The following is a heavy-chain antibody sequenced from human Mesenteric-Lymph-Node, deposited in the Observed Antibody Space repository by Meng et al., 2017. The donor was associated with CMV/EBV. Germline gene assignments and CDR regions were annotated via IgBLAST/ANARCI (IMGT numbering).Heavy chain of an antibody. Sequence: GGSLRLSCAASGFTFTSYVMSWVRQAPGKGLEWVALTSPDGTNKFDGGSVKGRFTISRDNSKNTLSLQMNSLRVEDTAVYYCAKALSTSSRFFFASWGQGTLVTVSS. CDR3: AKALSTSSRFFFAS. J-gene: IGHJ4*02. D-gene: IGHD3-3*01. CDR1: GFTFTSYV. V-gene: IGHV3-30-3*01. CDR2: TSPDGTNK.